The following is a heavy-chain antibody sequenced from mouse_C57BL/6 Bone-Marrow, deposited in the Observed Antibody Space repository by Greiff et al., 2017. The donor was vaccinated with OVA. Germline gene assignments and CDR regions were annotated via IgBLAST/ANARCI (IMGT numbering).Heavy chain of an antibody. CDR2: INPNNGGT. J-gene: IGHJ3*01. V-gene: IGHV1-22*01. CDR3: ATIYYDYDAFAY. Sequence: VQLQQSGPELVKPGASVKMSCKASGYTFTDYHMHWVKQSHGKSLEWIGYINPNNGGTSYNQKFKGKATLTVNKSSSTAYMELRSLTSEDSAVYYCATIYYDYDAFAYWGQGTLVTVSA. D-gene: IGHD2-4*01. CDR1: GYTFTDYH.